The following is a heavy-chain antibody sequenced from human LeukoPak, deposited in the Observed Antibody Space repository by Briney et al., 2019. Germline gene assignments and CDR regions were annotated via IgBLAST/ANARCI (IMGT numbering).Heavy chain of an antibody. J-gene: IGHJ3*01. V-gene: IGHV1-69*13. Sequence: SVKVSCKASGYTFTSYGISWVRQAPGQGLEWMGGIIPIFGTANYAQKFQGRVTITADESTSTAYMELSSLRSEDTAVYYCARDLGRSTWGQGTMVTVSS. CDR1: GYTFTSYG. CDR3: ARDLGRST. CDR2: IIPIFGTA.